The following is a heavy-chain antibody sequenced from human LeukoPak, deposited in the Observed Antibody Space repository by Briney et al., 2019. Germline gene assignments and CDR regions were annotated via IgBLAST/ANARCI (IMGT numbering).Heavy chain of an antibody. V-gene: IGHV3-66*01. CDR2: IYSGGGT. CDR1: GFTVSRNY. CDR3: ARDTRYSPDY. D-gene: IGHD1-1*01. J-gene: IGHJ4*02. Sequence: GGSLRLSCAASGFTVSRNYMSWVRQAPGKGLEWVSVIYSGGGTYYADSVRGRFTISRDNAKNTLYLQMNSLRVEDTAVYYCARDTRYSPDYWGQGTLVTVSS.